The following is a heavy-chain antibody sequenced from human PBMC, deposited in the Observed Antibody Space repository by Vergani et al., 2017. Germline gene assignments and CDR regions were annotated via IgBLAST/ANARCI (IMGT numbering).Heavy chain of an antibody. V-gene: IGHV3-23*01. CDR3: AKDFWPYSSSWYFDY. Sequence: EVQLLESGGGLVQPGGSLRLSCAASGFTFSSYAMSWVRQAPGKGLEWVSAISGSGGSTYYADSVKGRFTISRDNSKNTLYLQMNSLRAEDTAVYYCAKDFWPYSSSWYFDYWSQGTLVTVSS. J-gene: IGHJ4*02. D-gene: IGHD6-13*01. CDR2: ISGSGGST. CDR1: GFTFSSYA.